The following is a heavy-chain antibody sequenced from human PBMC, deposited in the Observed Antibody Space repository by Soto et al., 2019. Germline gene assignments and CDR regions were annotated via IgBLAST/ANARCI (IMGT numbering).Heavy chain of an antibody. J-gene: IGHJ3*02. D-gene: IGHD3-16*01. CDR2: ISYDGSNK. Sequence: GGSLRLSCAASGFTFSSYGMYWVRQAPGKGLEWVAVISYDGSNKYYADSVKGRFTISRDNSKNTLYLQMNSPRAEDTAVYYCAKDRLRDVSYAFDIWGQGTMVTVSS. CDR3: AKDRLRDVSYAFDI. V-gene: IGHV3-30*18. CDR1: GFTFSSYG.